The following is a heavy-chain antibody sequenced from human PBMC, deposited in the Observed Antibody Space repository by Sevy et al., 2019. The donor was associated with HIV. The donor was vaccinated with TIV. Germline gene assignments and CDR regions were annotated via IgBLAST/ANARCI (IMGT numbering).Heavy chain of an antibody. CDR1: GFTFSGHW. Sequence: GSLRLSCAGSGFTFSGHWMHWVRQAPGKGLVWVSRINTDGSSTDYADSVKGRCTISRDNTKNTLYLQMSSLRVEDTAVYYCARDTYFDLWGRGTLVTVSS. V-gene: IGHV3-74*01. J-gene: IGHJ2*01. CDR3: ARDTYFDL. CDR2: INTDGSST.